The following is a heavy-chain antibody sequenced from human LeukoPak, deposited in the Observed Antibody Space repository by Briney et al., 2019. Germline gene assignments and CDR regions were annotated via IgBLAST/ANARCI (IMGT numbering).Heavy chain of an antibody. J-gene: IGHJ4*02. D-gene: IGHD3-10*01. CDR2: ISYDGSNK. CDR1: GFTFSYYG. CDR3: AKPGKRRVVTITDFDY. Sequence: PGSSLRLSCAASGFTFSYYGMHWVRQAPGRGLEWVAVISYDGSNKYYADSVKGRSTISRDNSKNTMYLQMNSLRPEDTSVYYCAKPGKRRVVTITDFDYWGQGTLVTVSS. V-gene: IGHV3-30*18.